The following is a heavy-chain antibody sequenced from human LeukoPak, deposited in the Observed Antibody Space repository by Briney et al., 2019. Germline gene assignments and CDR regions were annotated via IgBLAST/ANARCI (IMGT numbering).Heavy chain of an antibody. CDR1: GGTFSSYA. J-gene: IGHJ4*02. Sequence: ASVKVSCKASGGTFSSYAISWVRQAPGQGLEWMGGIIPIFGTANYAQKFQGRVTITADESTSTAYMELSSLRSEDTAVYYCAAPRTISGRGEFDYWGQGTLVTVSS. CDR2: IIPIFGTA. CDR3: AAPRTISGRGEFDY. V-gene: IGHV1-69*01. D-gene: IGHD3-10*01.